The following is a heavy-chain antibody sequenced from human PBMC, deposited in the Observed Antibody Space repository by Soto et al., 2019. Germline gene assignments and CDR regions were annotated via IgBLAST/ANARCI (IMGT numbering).Heavy chain of an antibody. V-gene: IGHV2-5*02. CDR2: IYWDDDK. J-gene: IGHJ3*02. Sequence: QITLKESGPTLVKPTQTLTLTCTSSGFSLSTSGVGVGWIRQPPGKALEWLALIYWDDDKRYSPSLKSRLTITKDTSKNQVVLTMTNMDPVDTATYYCAHRGKKADAFDIWGQGTMVTVSS. CDR3: AHRGKKADAFDI. CDR1: GFSLSTSGVG.